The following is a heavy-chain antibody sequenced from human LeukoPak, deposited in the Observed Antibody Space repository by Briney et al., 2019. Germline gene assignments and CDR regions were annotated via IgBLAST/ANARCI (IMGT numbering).Heavy chain of an antibody. CDR2: IKQDGSEK. V-gene: IGHV3-7*01. Sequence: GGSLRLSCAASGFTFSSYWMSWARQAPGKGLEWVANIKQDGSEKYYVDSVKGRFTISRDNAKNSLYLQMNSLRAEDTAVYYCARVGCSSTSCYRWGLDYWGQGTLVTVSS. CDR1: GFTFSSYW. D-gene: IGHD2-2*01. CDR3: ARVGCSSTSCYRWGLDY. J-gene: IGHJ4*02.